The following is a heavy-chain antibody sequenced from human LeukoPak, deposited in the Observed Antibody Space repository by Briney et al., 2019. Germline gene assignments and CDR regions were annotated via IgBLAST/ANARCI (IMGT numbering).Heavy chain of an antibody. Sequence: SGGSLRLSCAASGFTFSSYAMSWVRQAPGKGLEWVSAISGSGGSTYYADSVKGRFTISRDNSKNTLYLQMNSLRPEDTAVYYCAARRLTVTTEIDYWGQGTLVTVSS. CDR1: GFTFSSYA. V-gene: IGHV3-23*01. D-gene: IGHD4-17*01. CDR3: AARRLTVTTEIDY. J-gene: IGHJ4*02. CDR2: ISGSGGST.